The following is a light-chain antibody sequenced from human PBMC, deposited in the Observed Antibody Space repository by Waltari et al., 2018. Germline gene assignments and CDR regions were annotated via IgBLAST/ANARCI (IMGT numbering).Light chain of an antibody. J-gene: IGKJ1*01. Sequence: EIVLTQSPGTLSLSPGERATLSCRASQSVSRSLAWYQQKHGQAPRPLIYYPATRAPGIPDMVSGSGSGTDFSLTISRLEPEDFAVYYCQKYVSLPATFGQGTKVEIK. CDR1: QSVSRS. CDR3: QKYVSLPAT. V-gene: IGKV3-20*01. CDR2: YPA.